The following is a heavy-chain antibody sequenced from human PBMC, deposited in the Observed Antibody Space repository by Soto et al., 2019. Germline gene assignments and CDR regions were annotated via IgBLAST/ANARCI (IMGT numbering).Heavy chain of an antibody. Sequence: LSLTCSVSGGSISSVYYYWSWIRQPPGKGLEWIGNIYYSGNTYYNPSLKSRLIISIDTSKNKFSLKVGSVTAADTAVYYCASSSLYAMDVWGHGTTVTVSS. V-gene: IGHV4-30-4*01. CDR1: GGSISSVYYY. J-gene: IGHJ6*02. CDR3: ASSSLYAMDV. CDR2: IYYSGNT.